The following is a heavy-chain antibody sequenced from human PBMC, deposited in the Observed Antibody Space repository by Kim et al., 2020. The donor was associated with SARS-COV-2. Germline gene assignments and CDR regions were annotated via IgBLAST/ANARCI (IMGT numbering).Heavy chain of an antibody. Sequence: SETLSLTCTVSGGSISSGGYYWSWIRQHPGKGLEWIGYIYYSGSTYYNPSLKSRVTISVDTSKNQFSLKLSSVTAADTAVYYCARYLITMIGKPSFDYWGQGTLVTVSS. CDR2: IYYSGST. D-gene: IGHD3-22*01. J-gene: IGHJ4*02. CDR1: GGSISSGGYY. V-gene: IGHV4-31*03. CDR3: ARYLITMIGKPSFDY.